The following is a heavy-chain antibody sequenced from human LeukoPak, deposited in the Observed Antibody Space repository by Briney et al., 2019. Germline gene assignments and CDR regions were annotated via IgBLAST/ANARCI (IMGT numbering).Heavy chain of an antibody. CDR2: IYYSGST. V-gene: IGHV4-31*03. D-gene: IGHD6-19*01. CDR3: ARFVAVAGTFDY. CDR1: GGSISSGGYY. Sequence: PSETLSLTCTVSGGSISSGGYYWSWIRQHPGKGLEWIGYIYYSGSTYYNPPLKSRVTISVDTSKNQFSLKLSSVTAADTAVYYCARFVAVAGTFDYWGQGTLVTVSS. J-gene: IGHJ4*02.